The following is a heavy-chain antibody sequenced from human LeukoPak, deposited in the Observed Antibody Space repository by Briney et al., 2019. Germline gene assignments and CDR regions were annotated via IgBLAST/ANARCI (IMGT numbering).Heavy chain of an antibody. CDR3: ATPYYYYYYYMDV. Sequence: GGSLRLSCAASGFTFSSYEMNWVRQAPGKGLEWVSYISRSGSTIYYADSVKGRFTISRDNAKNSLYLQMNSLRAEDTAVYYCATPYYYYYYYMDVWGKGTTVTVSS. V-gene: IGHV3-48*03. CDR1: GFTFSSYE. CDR2: ISRSGSTI. J-gene: IGHJ6*03.